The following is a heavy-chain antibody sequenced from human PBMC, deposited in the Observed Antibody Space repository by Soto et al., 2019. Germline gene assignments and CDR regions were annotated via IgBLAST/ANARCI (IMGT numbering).Heavy chain of an antibody. V-gene: IGHV1-18*01. D-gene: IGHD2-15*01. CDR1: GYSFTSYG. CDR2: ISAYNGNT. CDR3: ASEPYCSGGSCYSS. J-gene: IGHJ4*02. Sequence: ASVRVSCKASGYSFTSYGISWVRQAPGQGLEWMGWISAYNGNTNYAQKLQGRVTMTTDTSTSTAYMELRSLRSDDTAVYYCASEPYCSGGSCYSSWGQGTLVTVSS.